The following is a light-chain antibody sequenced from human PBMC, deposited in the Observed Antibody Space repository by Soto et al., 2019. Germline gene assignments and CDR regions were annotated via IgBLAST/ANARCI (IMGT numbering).Light chain of an antibody. Sequence: PGDRATLSCSASQTVSGNYLAWYHQKPGQAPRLLIHSASSRATGIPDRFSASGTGTDFTLTISRLEPEDFAVYYCQQYSASPRTFGQGTKVDI. J-gene: IGKJ1*01. CDR3: QQYSASPRT. CDR1: QTVSGNY. V-gene: IGKV3-20*01. CDR2: SAS.